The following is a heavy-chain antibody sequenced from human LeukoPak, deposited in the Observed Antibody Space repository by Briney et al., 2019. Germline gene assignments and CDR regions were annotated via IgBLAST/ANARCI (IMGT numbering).Heavy chain of an antibody. V-gene: IGHV3-11*01. CDR1: GFTFSDYY. CDR2: ISSSGSTI. J-gene: IGHJ4*02. Sequence: KTGGSLRLSCAASGFTFSDYYMSWIRQAPGKGLEWVSYISSSGSTIYYADSVKGRFTISRDNAKNSLYLQMNSLRAEDTAVYYCARKSPPGIAVAGYYFDYWGQGTLVTVSS. D-gene: IGHD6-19*01. CDR3: ARKSPPGIAVAGYYFDY.